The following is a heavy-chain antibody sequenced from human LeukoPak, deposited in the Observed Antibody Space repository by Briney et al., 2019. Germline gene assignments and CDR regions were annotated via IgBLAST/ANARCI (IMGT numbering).Heavy chain of an antibody. CDR3: ARDNWFHYGMDV. D-gene: IGHD1-20*01. J-gene: IGHJ6*02. Sequence: PGGSLRLSCAASGFTFSSYAMHWVRQAPGKGLEWVAVISYDGSNKYYADSVKGRFTISRDNSKNTLYLQMNSLRAEDTAVYYCARDNWFHYGMDVWGQGTTVTVSS. V-gene: IGHV3-30-3*01. CDR1: GFTFSSYA. CDR2: ISYDGSNK.